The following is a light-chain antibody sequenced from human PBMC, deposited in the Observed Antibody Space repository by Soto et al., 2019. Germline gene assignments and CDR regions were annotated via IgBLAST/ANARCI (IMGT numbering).Light chain of an antibody. J-gene: IGLJ2*01. CDR3: SSYTSTTTVI. V-gene: IGLV2-14*01. CDR1: SGDVGGYKY. CDR2: EVS. Sequence: QPVLTQPASVSGSPGQSITISCTGTSGDVGGYKYVSWYQQHPGKAPKLIIYEVSNRPSGVSNRFSGSKSGNTASLTISGLQAEDEADYYCSSYTSTTTVIFGGGTQLTVL.